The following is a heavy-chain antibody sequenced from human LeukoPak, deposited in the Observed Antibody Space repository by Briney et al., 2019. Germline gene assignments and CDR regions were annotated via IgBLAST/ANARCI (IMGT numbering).Heavy chain of an antibody. D-gene: IGHD2-2*01. J-gene: IGHJ5*02. V-gene: IGHV4-39*07. CDR3: ARRARVVVVPAAIPGLYNWFDP. CDR2: IYYSGST. CDR1: GGSISSSSYY. Sequence: PSETLSLTCTVSGGSISSSSYYWGWIRQPPGKGLEWIGSIYYSGSTYYNPSLKSRVTISVDTSKNQFSLKLSSVTAADTAVYYCARRARVVVVPAAIPGLYNWFDPWGQGTLVTVSS.